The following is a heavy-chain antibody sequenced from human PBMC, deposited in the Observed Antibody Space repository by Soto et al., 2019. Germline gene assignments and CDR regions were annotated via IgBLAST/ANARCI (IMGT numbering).Heavy chain of an antibody. J-gene: IGHJ6*02. V-gene: IGHV1-18*01. D-gene: IGHD1-7*01. CDR1: GYTFTSYG. CDR2: ISAYNGNT. CDR3: ASADNWNYQDYYYYGMDV. Sequence: GASVKVSCKASGYTFTSYGISWVRQAPGQGLEWMGWISAYNGNTNYAQKLQGSVTMTTDTSTSTAYMELRSLRSDDTAVYYCASADNWNYQDYYYYGMDVWGQGTTVTVSS.